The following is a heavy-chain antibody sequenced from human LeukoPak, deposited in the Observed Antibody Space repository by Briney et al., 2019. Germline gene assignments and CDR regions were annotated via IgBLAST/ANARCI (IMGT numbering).Heavy chain of an antibody. CDR3: AKDLYDSSGIGD. CDR1: GFTFRSYG. D-gene: IGHD3-22*01. V-gene: IGHV3-30*02. Sequence: PGGSLRLSCAASGFTFRSYGMHWVRQAPGKGLEWVAFIRYDGSSKYDADSVKGRFTISRDNSKNTLFLQMNSLRAEDTAVYYCAKDLYDSSGIGDWGQGTLVTVSS. J-gene: IGHJ4*02. CDR2: IRYDGSSK.